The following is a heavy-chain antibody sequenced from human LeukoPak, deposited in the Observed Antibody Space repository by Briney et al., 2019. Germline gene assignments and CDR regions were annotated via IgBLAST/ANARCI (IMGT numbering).Heavy chain of an antibody. Sequence: GGSLRLSCAASGFTFSSYAMSWVRQAPGKGLQWVAAISGSGGRTYYADSVKGRFTISRDNSKNTLYLQMNSLRAEDTAVYYGAKYNDGYNVFDYWGQGTLVTVSS. D-gene: IGHD5-24*01. J-gene: IGHJ4*02. CDR3: AKYNDGYNVFDY. CDR2: ISGSGGRT. V-gene: IGHV3-23*01. CDR1: GFTFSSYA.